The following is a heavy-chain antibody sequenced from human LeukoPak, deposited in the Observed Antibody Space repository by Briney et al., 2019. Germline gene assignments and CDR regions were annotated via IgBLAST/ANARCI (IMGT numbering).Heavy chain of an antibody. Sequence: PSGTLSLTCAVSGGSISSSDWWSWVRQPPGKVLEWIGEIYHSETTNYNPSLKSRVTISVDKSKNQFSLKLNSVTAADTAVYYCARPRGVRIAAAGTDVFDIWGQGTMVTVSS. CDR1: GGSISSSDW. V-gene: IGHV4-4*02. J-gene: IGHJ3*02. CDR3: ARPRGVRIAAAGTDVFDI. D-gene: IGHD6-13*01. CDR2: IYHSETT.